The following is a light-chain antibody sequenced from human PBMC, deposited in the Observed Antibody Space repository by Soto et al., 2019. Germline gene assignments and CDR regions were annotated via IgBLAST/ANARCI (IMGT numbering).Light chain of an antibody. CDR1: SSDVGSYNR. Sequence: QSALTQPPSVSGSPGQSVTISCTGTSSDVGSYNRVSWYQQPPGTAPELMIYEVSNRPSGVPDRFSGSKSGNTASLTISGLQAEDEADYYCSSYTSSSTPVVFGGGTKLTVL. V-gene: IGLV2-18*02. J-gene: IGLJ2*01. CDR2: EVS. CDR3: SSYTSSSTPVV.